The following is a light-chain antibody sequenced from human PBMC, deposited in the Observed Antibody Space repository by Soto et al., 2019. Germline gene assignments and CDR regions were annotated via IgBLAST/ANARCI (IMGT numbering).Light chain of an antibody. V-gene: IGKV1-39*01. CDR1: QSISSY. Sequence: DLQMTQSPSSLSASVGDRVTITCRASQSISSYLNWYQQKPGKAPKLLIYAASSLQSGVPSQFSGSGSGTDFTLTISSLQPEDFATYYCQQSYSTPRTFGQGTKVEIK. J-gene: IGKJ1*01. CDR2: AAS. CDR3: QQSYSTPRT.